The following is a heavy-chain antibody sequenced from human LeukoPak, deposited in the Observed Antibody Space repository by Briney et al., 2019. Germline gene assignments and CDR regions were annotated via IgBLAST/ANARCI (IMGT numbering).Heavy chain of an antibody. V-gene: IGHV3-33*01. D-gene: IGHD3-22*01. CDR3: ARDADSSGYYLYYFDY. CDR2: IWYDGSNK. CDR1: GFTFSSYG. J-gene: IGHJ4*02. Sequence: GGSLRLSCAASGFTFSSYGMHWVRQAPGKGLECVAVIWYDGSNKYYADSVKGRFTISRDNSKNTLYLQMNSLRAEDTAVYYCARDADSSGYYLYYFDYWGQGTLVTVSS.